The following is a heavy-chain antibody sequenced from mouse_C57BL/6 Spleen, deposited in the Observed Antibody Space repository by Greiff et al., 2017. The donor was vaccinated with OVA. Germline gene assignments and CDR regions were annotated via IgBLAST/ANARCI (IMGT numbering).Heavy chain of an antibody. CDR1: GFTFSDYY. CDR3: ARDDYGSSRAMDY. J-gene: IGHJ4*01. D-gene: IGHD1-1*01. Sequence: EVKLMESEGGLVQPGSSMKLSCTASGFTFSDYYMAWVRQVPEKGLEWVANINYDGSSTYYLDSLKSRFIISRDNAKNILYLQMSSLKSEDTATYYCARDDYGSSRAMDYWGQGTSVTVSS. CDR2: INYDGSST. V-gene: IGHV5-16*01.